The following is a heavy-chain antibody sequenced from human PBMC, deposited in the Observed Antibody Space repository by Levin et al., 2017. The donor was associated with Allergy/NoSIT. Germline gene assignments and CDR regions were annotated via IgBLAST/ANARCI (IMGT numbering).Heavy chain of an antibody. Sequence: GESLKISCAASGFTFSDYYMSWIRQAPGKGLEWVSSISSSGYTTYADSVKGRFTISRDNAKNSLYLQMNSLTVEDTALYYCARDDGGSYPTTFDSWGQGTLVTVSS. CDR1: GFTFSDYY. V-gene: IGHV3-11*05. J-gene: IGHJ4*02. CDR2: ISSSGYTT. CDR3: ARDDGGSYPTTFDS. D-gene: IGHD1-1*01.